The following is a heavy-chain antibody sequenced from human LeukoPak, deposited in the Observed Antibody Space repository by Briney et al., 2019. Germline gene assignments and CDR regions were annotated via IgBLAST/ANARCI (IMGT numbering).Heavy chain of an antibody. J-gene: IGHJ5*02. CDR2: IYYSRST. CDR1: GGSFSIVAYY. V-gene: IGHV4-30-4*02. Sequence: SDTLSLTCTVSGGSFSIVAYYGSSIPQPPGKGLEWNGYIYYSRSTYYNPSLKSRVTISVDTSKNQFSLKRSSVTAADTAVYYCARGQVISWFDPWGQGSLVTVSS. CDR3: ARGQVISWFDP. D-gene: IGHD3-10*01.